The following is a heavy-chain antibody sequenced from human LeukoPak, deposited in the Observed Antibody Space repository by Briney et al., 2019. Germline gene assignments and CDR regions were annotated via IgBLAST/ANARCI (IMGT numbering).Heavy chain of an antibody. J-gene: IGHJ4*02. CDR3: AKDRKPDGRWNIDF. CDR2: ILGSGDRT. V-gene: IGHV3-23*01. D-gene: IGHD1/OR15-1a*01. Sequence: TGGSLRLSCAASGFTFGTYAMNWVRQAPGKGLEWLSGILGSGDRTYYADSVKGRFTISRDNSKNTLYLQMNSLRAEDTAIYYCAKDRKPDGRWNIDFWGQGTLVTVSS. CDR1: GFTFGTYA.